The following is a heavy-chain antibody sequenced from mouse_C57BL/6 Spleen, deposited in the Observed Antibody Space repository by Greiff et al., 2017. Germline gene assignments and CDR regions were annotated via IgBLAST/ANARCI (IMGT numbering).Heavy chain of an antibody. CDR2: FYPGSGSI. Sequence: QVQLQQSGAELVKPGASVKLSCKASGYTFTEYTIHWVKQRTGQGLEWIGWFYPGSGSIKYNEKFKDKATLTADKSSSTVYMELRRLTSEDSAVYFCARHETTYYSNYPYFDYWGQGTTLTVSS. J-gene: IGHJ2*01. CDR3: ARHETTYYSNYPYFDY. D-gene: IGHD2-5*01. CDR1: GYTFTEYT. V-gene: IGHV1-62-2*01.